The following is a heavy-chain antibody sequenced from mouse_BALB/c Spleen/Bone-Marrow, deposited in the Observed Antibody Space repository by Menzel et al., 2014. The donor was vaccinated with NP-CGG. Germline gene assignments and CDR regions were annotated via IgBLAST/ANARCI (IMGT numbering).Heavy chain of an antibody. CDR3: ARWDYWYFDV. CDR1: GYTFSSYW. CDR2: ILPGSGST. V-gene: IGHV1-9*01. Sequence: VQLQQSGAELMKPGASVKISCKATGYTFSSYWIEWVKQRPGHGLEWIGEILPGSGSTNHNEKFKGKATFTADTSSNTAYMQLSSLTSEDSAVYYCARWDYWYFDVWGAGTTVTVSS. D-gene: IGHD4-1*01. J-gene: IGHJ1*01.